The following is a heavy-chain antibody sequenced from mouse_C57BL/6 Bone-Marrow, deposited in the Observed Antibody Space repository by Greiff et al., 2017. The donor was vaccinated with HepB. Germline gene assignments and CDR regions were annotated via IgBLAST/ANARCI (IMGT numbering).Heavy chain of an antibody. CDR1: GYTFTSYW. V-gene: IGHV1-72*01. J-gene: IGHJ2*01. CDR2: IAPNSGGT. CDR3: ARAEVGGDLDY. Sequence: QVQLQQPGAELVKPGDSVKLSCKASGYTFTSYWMHWVKQRPGRGLEWIGRIAPNSGGTKYNEKFKSKATLTVDKPYSTAYMQLSSLTSEDSAVYYWARAEVGGDLDYWGQGTTRTVSS. D-gene: IGHD1-3*01.